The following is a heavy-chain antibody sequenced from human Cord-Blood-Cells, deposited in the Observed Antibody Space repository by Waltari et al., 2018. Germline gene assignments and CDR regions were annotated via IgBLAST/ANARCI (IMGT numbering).Heavy chain of an antibody. J-gene: IGHJ2*01. D-gene: IGHD3-22*01. Sequence: QLQLQEPGPGLVKPSETLSLTCTVSGGPISSSSYYWGWIRPPPGKGLEWIGSIYYSGSTYYNPSLKSRVTISVDTSKNQFSLKLSSVTAADTAVYYCAGSSDYYDSSGYYWYFDLWGRGTLVTVSS. CDR1: GGPISSSSYY. V-gene: IGHV4-39*07. CDR2: IYYSGST. CDR3: AGSSDYYDSSGYYWYFDL.